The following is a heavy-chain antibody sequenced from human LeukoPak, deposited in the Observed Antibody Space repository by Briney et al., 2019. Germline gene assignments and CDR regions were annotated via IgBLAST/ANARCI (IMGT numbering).Heavy chain of an antibody. CDR3: ARSSSSWTHFDY. D-gene: IGHD6-13*01. CDR1: GGSISSYY. Sequence: TSETLSLTCTVSGGSISSYYWSWIRQPAGKGLEWIGRIYTSGSTNYNPSLKSRVTMSVDTSKNQFSLKLSSVTAADTAVYHCARSSSSWTHFDYWGQGTLVTVSS. J-gene: IGHJ4*02. CDR2: IYTSGST. V-gene: IGHV4-4*07.